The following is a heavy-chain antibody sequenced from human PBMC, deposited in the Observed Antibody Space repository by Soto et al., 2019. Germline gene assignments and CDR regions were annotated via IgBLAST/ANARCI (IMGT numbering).Heavy chain of an antibody. CDR3: ARGNWGHVADFHFAS. Sequence: VQLLESGGGLVQPGGSLRLSCAGSGFTFSSHAMSWVRLAPGKGLEWVSSISGSGGSTSYAGSVKGRFTISRDNSKNTLDLHMNSLSAADTAVYYCARGNWGHVADFHFASWGQGTLVTVS. D-gene: IGHD6-19*01. CDR2: ISGSGGST. CDR1: GFTFSSHA. V-gene: IGHV3-23*01. J-gene: IGHJ4*02.